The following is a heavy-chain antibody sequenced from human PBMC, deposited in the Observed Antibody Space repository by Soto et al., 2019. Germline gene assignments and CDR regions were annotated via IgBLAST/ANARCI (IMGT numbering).Heavy chain of an antibody. CDR3: AKQNTPMYYYDSSAFDY. V-gene: IGHV3-43*01. CDR1: GFTFDDYT. CDR2: ISWDGGST. Sequence: GGSLRLSCAASGFTFDDYTMHWVRQAPGKGLEWVSLISWDGGSTYYADSVKGRFAISRDNSKNSLYLQMNSLRTEDTALYYCAKQNTPMYYYDSSAFDYWGQGTLVTVSS. J-gene: IGHJ4*02. D-gene: IGHD3-22*01.